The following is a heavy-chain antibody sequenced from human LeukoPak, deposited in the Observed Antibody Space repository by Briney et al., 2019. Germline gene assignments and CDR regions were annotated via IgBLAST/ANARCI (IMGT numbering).Heavy chain of an antibody. CDR3: ARPYDSSGYYRSPWFDP. D-gene: IGHD3-22*01. Sequence: PSETLSLTCTVSGGSISSYYWSWIRQPAGKGLEWIGRIHTSGSTKYNPSLKSRVTMSVDTSKKQFSLKLSSVTAADTAVYYCARPYDSSGYYRSPWFDPWGQGTLVTVSS. CDR2: IHTSGST. J-gene: IGHJ5*02. CDR1: GGSISSYY. V-gene: IGHV4-4*07.